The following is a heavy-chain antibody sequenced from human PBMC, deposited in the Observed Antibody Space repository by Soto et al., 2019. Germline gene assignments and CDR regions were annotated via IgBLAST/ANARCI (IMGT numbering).Heavy chain of an antibody. CDR3: AHRLRHYVSALFYWYFDL. CDR2: IYWDDDK. Sequence: QITLKESGPTLVKPTQTLTLTCTFSGFSLSTSGVGVGWIRQPPGKALEWLTIIYWDDDKRYSPSLKSSLTITKDTSKNQVVLKMTNLDPVDTSTYYCAHRLRHYVSALFYWYFDLWGRGTLVTVSS. J-gene: IGHJ2*01. V-gene: IGHV2-5*02. CDR1: GFSLSTSGVG. D-gene: IGHD3-10*01.